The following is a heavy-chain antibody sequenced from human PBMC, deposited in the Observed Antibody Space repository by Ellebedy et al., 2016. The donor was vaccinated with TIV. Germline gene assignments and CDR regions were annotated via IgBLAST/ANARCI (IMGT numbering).Heavy chain of an antibody. D-gene: IGHD6-19*01. J-gene: IGHJ4*02. V-gene: IGHV3-23*01. CDR3: AGGISVAGTSLGF. CDR2: STGSGGVT. CDR1: GFTFSTYT. Sequence: GGSLRLSCAASGFTFSTYTMHWVRQAPGKGLEWVSASTGSGGVTYYADSVKGRFTISRDNSKNTLYLQMNSLRAEDTAVYYCAGGISVAGTSLGFWGQGTLVTVSS.